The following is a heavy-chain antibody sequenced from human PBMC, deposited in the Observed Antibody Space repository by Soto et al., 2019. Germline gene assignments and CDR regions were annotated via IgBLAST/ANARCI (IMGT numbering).Heavy chain of an antibody. CDR1: GFTFSSYD. V-gene: IGHV3-13*01. J-gene: IGHJ4*02. D-gene: IGHD2-2*01. Sequence: GGSLRLSCAASGFTFSSYDMHWVRQATGKGLEWVSAIGTAGDTYYPGSEKGRFTISRDNSKKTLYLQMNSLRAEDTAVYYCAKGLVPAAKTSLNDYWGQGTLVTVSS. CDR3: AKGLVPAAKTSLNDY. CDR2: IGTAGDT.